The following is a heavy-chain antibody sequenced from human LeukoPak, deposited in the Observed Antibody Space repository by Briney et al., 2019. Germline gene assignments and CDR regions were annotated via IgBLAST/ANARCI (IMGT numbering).Heavy chain of an antibody. CDR3: ARALERYYYDSSGYYAHFDY. J-gene: IGHJ4*02. Sequence: SQTLSLTCAISGDSVSSNSAAWNWIRQSPSRGLEWLGRTYYRSKWYNDYAVSVKSRITINPDTSKNQFSLQLNSVTPEDTAVYYCARALERYYYDSSGYYAHFDYWGQGTLVTVSS. D-gene: IGHD3-22*01. V-gene: IGHV6-1*01. CDR1: GDSVSSNSAA. CDR2: TYYRSKWYN.